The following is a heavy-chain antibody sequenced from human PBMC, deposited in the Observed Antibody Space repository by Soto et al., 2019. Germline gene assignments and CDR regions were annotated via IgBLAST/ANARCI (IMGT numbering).Heavy chain of an antibody. CDR2: LDGSGSHT. J-gene: IGHJ5*02. Sequence: EVQLLESGGGFLQPGGSLRLSCAASGFTFSNETMSWVRQAPGRGLEWVSSLDGSGSHTFHADSVKGRFTISRDNSKNTVYLQMNSLRAEDTAVYYCARSPIEVIVVARQKWFDPWGQGTLVTVSS. CDR3: ARSPIEVIVVARQKWFDP. CDR1: GFTFSNET. D-gene: IGHD3-22*01. V-gene: IGHV3-23*01.